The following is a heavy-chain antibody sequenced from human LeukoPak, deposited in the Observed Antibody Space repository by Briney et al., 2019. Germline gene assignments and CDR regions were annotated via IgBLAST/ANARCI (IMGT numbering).Heavy chain of an antibody. D-gene: IGHD1-26*01. J-gene: IGHJ5*02. CDR1: GYTLTELS. CDR2: INPNSGGT. Sequence: ASVKVSCKVSGYTLTELSMHWVRQAPGQGLEWMGWINPNSGGTNYAQKFQGRVTMTRDTSISTAYMELSRLRSDDTAVYYCARPFHLSKQVGATPYDPWGQGTLVTVSS. CDR3: ARPFHLSKQVGATPYDP. V-gene: IGHV1-2*02.